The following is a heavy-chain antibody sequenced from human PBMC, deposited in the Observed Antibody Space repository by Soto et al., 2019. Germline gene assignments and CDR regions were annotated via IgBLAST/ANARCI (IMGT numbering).Heavy chain of an antibody. V-gene: IGHV4-30-4*01. D-gene: IGHD7-27*01. Sequence: LSLTCTVSGGSIRNVNYSWSWVRQSPDKCLEWIGHIYDGGITYNNPSLNGRVTISIDTSKNQFSLRLSSVTATDTAVYYCARGPSGDKVDYWGQGILVTVSS. CDR1: GGSIRNVNYS. J-gene: IGHJ4*02. CDR3: ARGPSGDKVDY. CDR2: IYDGGIT.